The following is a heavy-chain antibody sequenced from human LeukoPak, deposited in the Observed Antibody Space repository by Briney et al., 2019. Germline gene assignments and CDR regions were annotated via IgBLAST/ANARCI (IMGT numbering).Heavy chain of an antibody. V-gene: IGHV4-38-2*02. D-gene: IGHD6-25*01. CDR1: GFSISSGYY. Sequence: PSETLSLTCTVSGFSISSGYYWGWIRQPPGKGLEWIGSIYHSGSTYYNPSLKSRVTISVDTSKNQFSLKLSSVTAADTAVYYCARDLQTLAAAYWGQGTLVTVSS. CDR3: ARDLQTLAAAY. CDR2: IYHSGST. J-gene: IGHJ4*02.